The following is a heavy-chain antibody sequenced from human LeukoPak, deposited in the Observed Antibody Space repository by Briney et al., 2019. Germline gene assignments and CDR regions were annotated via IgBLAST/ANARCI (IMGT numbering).Heavy chain of an antibody. J-gene: IGHJ4*02. CDR2: IKQDGSEG. CDR3: ARDGHPFDF. Sequence: GGSLRLSCAATGFSFSSYWMSWVRQAPGKGLEWVANIKQDGSEGYYVDSVKGRFTISRDNAKKSLYLQMNSLRVEDTAVYYCARDGHPFDFWGQGTLVTVSS. D-gene: IGHD3/OR15-3a*01. V-gene: IGHV3-7*04. CDR1: GFSFSSYW.